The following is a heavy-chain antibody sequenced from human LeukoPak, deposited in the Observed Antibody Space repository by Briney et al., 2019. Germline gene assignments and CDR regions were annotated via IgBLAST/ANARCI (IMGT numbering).Heavy chain of an antibody. D-gene: IGHD3-10*01. J-gene: IGHJ4*02. Sequence: PGGSLRLSCTVSGFTVSSNSMSWVRKAPGKGLEWVSFIYSDNTHYSDSVKGRFTISRDNAKNSLYLQMNSLRAEDTALYYCAKDISGYGSGSYPDYWGQGTLVTVSS. CDR2: IYSDNT. CDR3: AKDISGYGSGSYPDY. CDR1: GFTVSSNS. V-gene: IGHV3-53*05.